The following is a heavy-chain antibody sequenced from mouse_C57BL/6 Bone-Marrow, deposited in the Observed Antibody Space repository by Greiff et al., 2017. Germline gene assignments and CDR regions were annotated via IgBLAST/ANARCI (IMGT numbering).Heavy chain of an antibody. V-gene: IGHV2-3*01. D-gene: IGHD2-12*01. J-gene: IGHJ3*01. CDR1: GFSLTSYG. CDR2: IWGDGST. Sequence: VKVVESGPGLVAPSQSLSITCTVSGFSLTSYGVSWVRQPPGKGLEWLGVIWGDGSTNYHSALISSKSISKDNSKSQVFIKLNSLQTDDTATYSCAKRVDYTWFAYWGQGTLVTVSA. CDR3: AKRVDYTWFAY.